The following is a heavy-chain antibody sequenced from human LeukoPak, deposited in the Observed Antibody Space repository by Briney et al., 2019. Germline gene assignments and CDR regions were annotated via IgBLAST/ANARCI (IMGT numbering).Heavy chain of an antibody. D-gene: IGHD3-22*01. Sequence: GASVKVSCKASGYTFTSYGISWVRQAPGQGLEWMGWISAYNGNTNYAQKLQGRVTMTTDTSTSTAYMELRSLRSDDTAVYYCARAPYPVTYYYDSSGYYYFDYWGQGTLVTVSS. CDR3: ARAPYPVTYYYDSSGYYYFDY. CDR1: GYTFTSYG. CDR2: ISAYNGNT. V-gene: IGHV1-18*01. J-gene: IGHJ4*02.